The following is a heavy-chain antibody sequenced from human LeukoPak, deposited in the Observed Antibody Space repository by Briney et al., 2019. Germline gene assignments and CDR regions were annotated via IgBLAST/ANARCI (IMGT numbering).Heavy chain of an antibody. V-gene: IGHV4-59*01. CDR1: GGSISSYY. CDR3: ARETDTNYVDY. J-gene: IGHJ4*02. CDR2: IYYSGST. D-gene: IGHD5/OR15-5a*01. Sequence: SETLSLTCTVSGGSISSYYWSWIRQPPGKGLEWIGYIYYSGSTNYNPSLKSRVSISIDTSKNQFSLKLSSVTAADTAVYYCARETDTNYVDYWGQGTLVTVSS.